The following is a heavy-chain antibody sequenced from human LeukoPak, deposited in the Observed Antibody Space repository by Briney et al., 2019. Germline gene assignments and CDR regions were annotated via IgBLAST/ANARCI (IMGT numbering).Heavy chain of an antibody. CDR1: GFTFSSYS. J-gene: IGHJ3*02. CDR3: ARDVGSGYLVAVDAFDI. Sequence: PGGSLRLSCAASGFTFSSYSMNWVRQAPGKGLEWVSSISSSSSYIYYADSVKGRFTISRDNAKNSLYLQMNSLRAEDTAVYYCARDVGSGYLVAVDAFDIWGQGTMVTVSS. D-gene: IGHD3-10*01. CDR2: ISSSSSYI. V-gene: IGHV3-21*01.